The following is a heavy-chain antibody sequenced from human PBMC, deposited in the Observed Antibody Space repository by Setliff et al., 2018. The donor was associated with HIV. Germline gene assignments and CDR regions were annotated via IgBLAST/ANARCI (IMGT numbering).Heavy chain of an antibody. CDR3: ARVSRLHPFDP. D-gene: IGHD2-15*01. CDR2: IYYTGIP. Sequence: PSETLSLTCTVSGTSINSHYWSWIRQTPGKGLQWIGLIYYTGIPTYNPSLEGRITMSVDRSKNQFSLRLTSVTAADTARYYCARVSRLHPFDPWGQGTLVTVSS. CDR1: GTSINSHY. V-gene: IGHV4-59*11. J-gene: IGHJ5*02.